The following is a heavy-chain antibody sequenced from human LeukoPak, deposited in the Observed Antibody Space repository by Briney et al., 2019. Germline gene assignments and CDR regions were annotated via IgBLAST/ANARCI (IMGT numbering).Heavy chain of an antibody. D-gene: IGHD3/OR15-3a*01. V-gene: IGHV3-21*01. J-gene: IGHJ4*02. Sequence: GGSLRLSCAASGFTFSSYSMNWVRQAPGKGLEWVSSISSSSSYIYYADSVKGRFTISRDNAKNSLYLQMNSLRAEDTAVYYCARKFDGRGPDYWGQGTLVTVSS. CDR2: ISSSSSYI. CDR1: GFTFSSYS. CDR3: ARKFDGRGPDY.